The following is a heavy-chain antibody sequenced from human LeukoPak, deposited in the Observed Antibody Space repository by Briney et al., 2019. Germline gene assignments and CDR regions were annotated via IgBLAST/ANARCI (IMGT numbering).Heavy chain of an antibody. CDR3: ARHAENDIVVVPAAPLDY. CDR1: GYSFTSYW. J-gene: IGHJ4*02. Sequence: GESLKISCKGSGYSFTSYWIGWVRQMPGKGLEWMGIIYPGDSDTRYSPSFQGQVTISADKSISTAYLQWSSLKASDTAMYYCARHAENDIVVVPAAPLDYWGQGTLVTVSS. CDR2: IYPGDSDT. D-gene: IGHD2-2*01. V-gene: IGHV5-51*01.